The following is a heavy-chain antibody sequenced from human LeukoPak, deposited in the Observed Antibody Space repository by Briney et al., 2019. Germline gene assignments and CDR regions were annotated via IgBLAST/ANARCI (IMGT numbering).Heavy chain of an antibody. J-gene: IGHJ6*02. Sequence: GVLRLSCAASGFTFSDYYMSWIRQAPGKGLEWVSYISSSGSTIYYADSVKGRFTISRDNAKNSLYLQMNSLRAEDTAVYYCARDLGYSSSWYQTPGYYGMDVWGQGTTVTVSS. CDR1: GFTFSDYY. CDR3: ARDLGYSSSWYQTPGYYGMDV. CDR2: ISSSGSTI. D-gene: IGHD6-13*01. V-gene: IGHV3-11*01.